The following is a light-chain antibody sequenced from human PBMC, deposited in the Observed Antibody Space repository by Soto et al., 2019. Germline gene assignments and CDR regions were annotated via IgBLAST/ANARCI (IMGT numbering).Light chain of an antibody. CDR3: ATWDDSLNGVV. V-gene: IGLV1-36*01. J-gene: IGLJ2*01. CDR1: RSNIGDNA. CDR2: YDD. Sequence: QSVLTQPPSASGTPGQRVTISCSGSRSNIGDNAVNWYQQFPGKAPTLLIYYDDLVPSGVSYRFSGSKSGTSASLAISGLQSEDEADYYCATWDDSLNGVVFGGGTKLTVL.